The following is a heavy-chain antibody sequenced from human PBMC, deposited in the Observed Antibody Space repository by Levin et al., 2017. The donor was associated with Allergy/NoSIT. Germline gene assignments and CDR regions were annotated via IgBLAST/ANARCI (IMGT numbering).Heavy chain of an antibody. J-gene: IGHJ3*02. CDR2: IYYSGST. D-gene: IGHD5-12*01. V-gene: IGHV4-31*03. CDR3: RYSGYDPDAFDI. CDR1: GGSISSGGYY. Sequence: PSETLSLTCTVSGGSISSGGYYWSWIRQHPGKGLEWIGYIYYSGSTYYNPSLKSRVTISVDTSKNQFSLKLSSVTAADTAVYYCRYSGYDPDAFDIWGQGTMVTVSS.